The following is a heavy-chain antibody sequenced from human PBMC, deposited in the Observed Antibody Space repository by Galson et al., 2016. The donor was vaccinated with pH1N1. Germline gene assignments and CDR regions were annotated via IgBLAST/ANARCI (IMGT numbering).Heavy chain of an antibody. Sequence: LSLPCTVSGASVSSGDHCWSWIRQPPGKGLEWIGYIYYSGTTYYNPSLQSRFIISVDTSRNQFSLKLNSVTAADTALYYCARVKILTGYYHPYYVDYWGQGTLVTVSS. CDR2: IYYSGTT. V-gene: IGHV4-30-4*08. CDR3: ARVKILTGYYHPYYVDY. CDR1: GASVSSGDHC. J-gene: IGHJ4*02. D-gene: IGHD3-9*01.